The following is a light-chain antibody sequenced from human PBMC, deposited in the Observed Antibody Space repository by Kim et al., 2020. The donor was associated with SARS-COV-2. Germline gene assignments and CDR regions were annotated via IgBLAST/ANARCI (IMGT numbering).Light chain of an antibody. CDR2: GAS. V-gene: IGKV3-20*01. CDR1: QSINSNF. CDR3: QHCGSSPRS. J-gene: IGKJ4*01. Sequence: SPGEGATLSCRASQSINSNFLVWYQQKPGQAPRLLIYGASSRATGIPDRFSGSGSGTDFTLTISRLQPEDFAVYYCQHCGSSPRSFGGGTKVEIK.